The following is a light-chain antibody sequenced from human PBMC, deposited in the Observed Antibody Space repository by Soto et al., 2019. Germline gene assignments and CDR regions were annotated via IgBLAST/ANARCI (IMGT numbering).Light chain of an antibody. V-gene: IGKV1-5*01. CDR1: QSISSW. Sequence: DIKMKKSPYTLSATEGDGVTVTCRASQSISSWLAWYQQKPGKAPKLLIYDASSLESGVPSRFSGSGSGTDFTLTISCLQSEDFATYYCQQYYSYPPTFGEVT. J-gene: IGKJ5*01. CDR2: DAS. CDR3: QQYYSYPPT.